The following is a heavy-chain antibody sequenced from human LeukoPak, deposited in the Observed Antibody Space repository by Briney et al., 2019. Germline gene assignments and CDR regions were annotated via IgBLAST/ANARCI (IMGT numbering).Heavy chain of an antibody. D-gene: IGHD2-15*01. CDR2: IYYSGST. CDR1: GGSISPFY. CDR3: ARHGYCSGGSCYWDY. V-gene: IGHV4-59*08. J-gene: IGHJ4*02. Sequence: SETLSLTCTASGGSISPFYWSWIRQPPGKGLEWIAYIYYSGSTEYNPSLKSRVAISVDTSNNQVSLKLSSVTAADTAVYYCARHGYCSGGSCYWDYWGQGTLVTVSS.